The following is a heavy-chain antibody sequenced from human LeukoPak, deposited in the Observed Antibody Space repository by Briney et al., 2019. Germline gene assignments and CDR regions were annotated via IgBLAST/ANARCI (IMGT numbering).Heavy chain of an antibody. D-gene: IGHD2-15*01. J-gene: IGHJ4*02. CDR3: ARRLGYCSDGSCYSLNY. Sequence: GGSLRLSCAASGFTLSDYYMDWVRQAPGQGLEWVARTRKKAKGYTTECAASVKGRFTISRDDSKNSVDLQMNSLITEDTAVYYCARRLGYCSDGSCYSLNYWGQGTLVTVSS. CDR1: GFTLSDYY. CDR2: TRKKAKGYTT. V-gene: IGHV3-72*01.